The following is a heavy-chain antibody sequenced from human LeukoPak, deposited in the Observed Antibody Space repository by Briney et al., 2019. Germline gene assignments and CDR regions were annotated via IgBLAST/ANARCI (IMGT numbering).Heavy chain of an antibody. V-gene: IGHV3-73*01. J-gene: IGHJ4*02. CDR2: IRSKANSYAT. Sequence: GGSLRLSCAASGFTFSGSAMHWVRQASGKGLEWVGRIRSKANSYATAYAASVKGRFTISRDDSYLHMNSLKTEDTAVYYCTSERYDFWSGYPNDYWGQGTLVTVSS. CDR1: GFTFSGSA. CDR3: TSERYDFWSGYPNDY. D-gene: IGHD3-3*01.